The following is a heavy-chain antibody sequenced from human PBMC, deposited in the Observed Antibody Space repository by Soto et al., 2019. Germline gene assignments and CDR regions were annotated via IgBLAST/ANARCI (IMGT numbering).Heavy chain of an antibody. J-gene: IGHJ4*02. D-gene: IGHD2-15*01. Sequence: ASVKVSCKASGYTFTNYPIHWVRQAPGQRLEWMGWINTYKSNTEYSENFQGRVTITRDTSASTVYMELSSLTSEDTAMYYCARDPRSLAIVFGSSWSVDYWGQGTLVTVS. CDR3: ARDPRSLAIVFGSSWSVDY. CDR2: INTYKSNT. V-gene: IGHV1-3*04. CDR1: GYTFTNYP.